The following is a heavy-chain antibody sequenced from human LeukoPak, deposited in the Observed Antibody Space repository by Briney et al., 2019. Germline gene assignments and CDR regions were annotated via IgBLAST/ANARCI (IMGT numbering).Heavy chain of an antibody. D-gene: IGHD3-10*01. CDR3: AEDLYGSGSYQIRLFDY. J-gene: IGHJ4*02. V-gene: IGHV3-30*02. CDR2: IRYDGSNK. Sequence: PGGPLRLSCAASGFTFSSHGMHWVRQAPGKGLEWVAFIRYDGSNKFYADSVKGRFTISRDNSKNTLYLQMNSLRAEDTAVYYCAEDLYGSGSYQIRLFDYWGQGTLVTVSS. CDR1: GFTFSSHG.